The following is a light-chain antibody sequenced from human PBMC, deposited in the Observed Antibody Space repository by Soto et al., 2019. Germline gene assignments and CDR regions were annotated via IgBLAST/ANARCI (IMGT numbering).Light chain of an antibody. J-gene: IGLJ3*02. CDR1: SSDVGAYIY. CDR2: DVG. V-gene: IGLV2-11*01. CDR3: CSYAGNKTVV. Sequence: QSALTQPRSVSGSPGQSVTISCTGTSSDVGAYIYVSWYQQYPAKAPKVMIYDVGRRPSGVPDRFSGSKFGNTASLTISGLQAEDEAVYFCCSYAGNKTVVFGGGTKLTVL.